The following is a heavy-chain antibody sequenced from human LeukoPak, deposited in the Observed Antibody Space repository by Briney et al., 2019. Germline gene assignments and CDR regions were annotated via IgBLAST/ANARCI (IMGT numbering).Heavy chain of an antibody. J-gene: IGHJ5*02. CDR3: ARGITMVRSFSAWFDP. V-gene: IGHV1-8*03. CDR1: GDTFTSYD. D-gene: IGHD3-10*01. Sequence: ASVKVSCKASGDTFTSYDINWVRQATGQGLEWMGWMNPNSGNTGYAQKFQGRVSITRNTSISTAYMELSSLRSEDTAVYYCARGITMVRSFSAWFDPWGQGTLVTVSS. CDR2: MNPNSGNT.